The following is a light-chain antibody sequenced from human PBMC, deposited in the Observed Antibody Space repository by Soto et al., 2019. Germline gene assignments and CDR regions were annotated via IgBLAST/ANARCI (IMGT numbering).Light chain of an antibody. J-gene: IGKJ1*01. Sequence: DIQMTQSPSSLSASVGDSVTISCRASQSINTYLNWYQQKPGKVPKLLIYAASSLPGGVPSRFSGSGSGTEFTLTISSLQPEDFVSYYCQQNYITPWTFGQGTTVDIK. CDR2: AAS. CDR1: QSINTY. V-gene: IGKV1-39*01. CDR3: QQNYITPWT.